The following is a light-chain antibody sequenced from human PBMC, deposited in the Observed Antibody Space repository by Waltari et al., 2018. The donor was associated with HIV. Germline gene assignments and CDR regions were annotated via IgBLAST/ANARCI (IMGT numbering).Light chain of an antibody. V-gene: IGLV3-21*02. CDR2: DDF. CDR1: SIGSKS. J-gene: IGLJ1*01. CDR3: QVWDSSSEYV. Sequence: SYVLTQPPSVSVAPGQTARIPCGGNSIGSKSVQWYQQKPGQAPVMVDYDDFDRPSGLPEQFSGSNSGNTATLTISRVEAGDEADYFCQVWDSSSEYVFGSGTKVTVL.